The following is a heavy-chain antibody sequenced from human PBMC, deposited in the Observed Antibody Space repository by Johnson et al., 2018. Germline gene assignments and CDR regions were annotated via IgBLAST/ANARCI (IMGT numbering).Heavy chain of an antibody. J-gene: IGHJ6*03. CDR2: ITSTSTI. V-gene: IGHV3-48*01. D-gene: IGHD1-14*01. CDR1: GFIFENHG. Sequence: VQLVQSGGGVVRPGGSLRVSCAASGFIFENHGMSWVRQVPGKGLEWVSYITSTSTIDYAASVKGRFTISRDDAKNSLYLQMNSLRAEDTAMYYCARVPGRYYMDGWGKGTTVTVSS. CDR3: ARVPGRYYMDG.